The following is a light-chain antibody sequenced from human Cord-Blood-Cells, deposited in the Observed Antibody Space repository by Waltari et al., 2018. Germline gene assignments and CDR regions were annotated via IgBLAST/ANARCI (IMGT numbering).Light chain of an antibody. CDR2: KAY. CDR3: QQYNSYWT. J-gene: IGKJ1*01. Sequence: DIQMTQSPSTLSASVGDRVTITCLASQSISSWLAWYQQKPGKAPKLLIYKAYSLESGVTSRFSGSGSGTEFTLTISSLQPDDFATYYCQQYNSYWTFGQGTKVEIK. CDR1: QSISSW. V-gene: IGKV1-5*03.